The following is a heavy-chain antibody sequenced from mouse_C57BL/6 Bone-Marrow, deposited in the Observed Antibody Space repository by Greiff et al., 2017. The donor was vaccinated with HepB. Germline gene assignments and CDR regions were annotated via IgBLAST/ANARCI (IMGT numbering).Heavy chain of an antibody. V-gene: IGHV1-80*01. CDR2: IYPGDGDT. CDR1: GYAFSSYW. Sequence: VQLQQSGAELVKPGASVKISCKASGYAFSSYWMNWVKQRPGKGLEWIGQIYPGDGDTNYNGKFKGKATLTADKSSSTAYMQLSSLTSEDSAVYFCAREDFYCSTFFDYWGQGTTLTVSS. J-gene: IGHJ2*01. D-gene: IGHD1-1*01. CDR3: AREDFYCSTFFDY.